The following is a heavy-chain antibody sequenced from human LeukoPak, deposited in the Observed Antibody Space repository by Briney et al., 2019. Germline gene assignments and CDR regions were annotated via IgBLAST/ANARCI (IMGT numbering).Heavy chain of an antibody. Sequence: GGSLRLSCAGYAFAFGDYAIHWVRQAPGKGLEWVCRIKWRSDFGAYADSVRGRVTISRDNAKHYVYLQMSTLGREDAALYYCAKHLARRTSPRVYALDFWGQGTVVTVSS. J-gene: IGHJ3*01. CDR3: AKHLARRTSPRVYALDF. D-gene: IGHD2-2*01. CDR1: AFAFGDYA. CDR2: IKWRSDFG. V-gene: IGHV3-9*01.